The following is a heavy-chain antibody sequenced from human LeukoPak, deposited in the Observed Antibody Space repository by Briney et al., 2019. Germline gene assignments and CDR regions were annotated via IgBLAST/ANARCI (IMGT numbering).Heavy chain of an antibody. CDR3: ARAQYYYDSSGYYPYYFDY. V-gene: IGHV4-31*03. Sequence: SQTLSLTCTVSGVSISSGGYYWSWIRQHPGKGLEWIGYIYYSGSTYYNPSLKSRVTISVDTSKHQFSLKLSSVTAADTAVYYCARAQYYYDSSGYYPYYFDYWGQGTLVTVSS. D-gene: IGHD3-22*01. J-gene: IGHJ4*02. CDR2: IYYSGST. CDR1: GVSISSGGYY.